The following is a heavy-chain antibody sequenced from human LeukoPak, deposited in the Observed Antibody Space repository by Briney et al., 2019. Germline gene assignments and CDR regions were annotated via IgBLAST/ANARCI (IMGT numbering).Heavy chain of an antibody. D-gene: IGHD3-22*01. CDR3: ARGYYDSSVPADY. J-gene: IGHJ4*02. CDR2: ISSSGSTI. V-gene: IGHV3-11*01. Sequence: GGSLRLSCAASGFKFSDHYIDWVRQAPGKGLEWVSYISSSGSTIYYADSVKGRFTISRDNAKNSLYLQMNSLRAEDTAVYYCARGYYDSSVPADYWGQGTLVTVSS. CDR1: GFKFSDHY.